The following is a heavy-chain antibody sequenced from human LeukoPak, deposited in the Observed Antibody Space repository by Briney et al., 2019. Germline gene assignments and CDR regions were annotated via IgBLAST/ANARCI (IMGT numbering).Heavy chain of an antibody. J-gene: IGHJ4*02. V-gene: IGHV1-46*01. D-gene: IGHD2-2*01. CDR3: ARDPLVDGTWYLYFDY. Sequence: ASVKVSCKASVYTFTSYYMHWVRQAPGQGLEWMGIINPSGGSTTYAQKFQGRVTMTRDTSTSTVYMELSSLRSEDTAVYYCARDPLVDGTWYLYFDYWGQGTLVTVSS. CDR2: INPSGGST. CDR1: VYTFTSYY.